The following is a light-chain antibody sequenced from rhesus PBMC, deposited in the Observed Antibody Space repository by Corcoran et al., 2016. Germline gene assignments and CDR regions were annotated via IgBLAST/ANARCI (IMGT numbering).Light chain of an antibody. J-gene: IGKJ1*01. CDR1: QGISSY. CDR2: YEN. CDR3: QQYNSLPWT. V-gene: IGKV1-32*01. Sequence: DIQMTQSPSSLSASVGDRVTITCRASQGISSYLNWYQQKPGKAPKLLIYYENRLESAVPSRFSGRGSGTEFTLTISSLQPEDFATYYCQQYNSLPWTFGQGTKVEIK.